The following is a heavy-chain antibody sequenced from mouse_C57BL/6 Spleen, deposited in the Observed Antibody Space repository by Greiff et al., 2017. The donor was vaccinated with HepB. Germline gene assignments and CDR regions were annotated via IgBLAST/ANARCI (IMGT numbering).Heavy chain of an antibody. CDR1: GYSITSGYY. CDR3: ASYYYYGSSYEDAMDY. CDR2: ISYDGSN. Sequence: DVKLQESGPGLVKPSQSLSLTCSVTGYSITSGYYWNWIRQFPGNKLEWMGYISYDGSNNYNPSLKNRISITRDTSKNQFFLKLNSVTTEDTATYYCASYYYYGSSYEDAMDYWGQGTSVTVSS. J-gene: IGHJ4*01. V-gene: IGHV3-6*01. D-gene: IGHD1-1*01.